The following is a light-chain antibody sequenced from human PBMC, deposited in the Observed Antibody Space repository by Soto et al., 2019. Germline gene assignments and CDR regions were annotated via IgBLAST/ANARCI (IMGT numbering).Light chain of an antibody. CDR3: CSYAGRDTPVI. J-gene: IGLJ2*01. V-gene: IGLV2-23*01. CDR2: EGN. CDR1: SSDVGSYNL. Sequence: QPVLTQPASVSGSPGQSITISCTGTSSDVGSYNLVSWYQVHPDKAPKLIIYEGNKRPSGVSDRFSGSKSGDTASLTISGLQTEDEGDYYCCSYAGRDTPVIFGGGTKLTV.